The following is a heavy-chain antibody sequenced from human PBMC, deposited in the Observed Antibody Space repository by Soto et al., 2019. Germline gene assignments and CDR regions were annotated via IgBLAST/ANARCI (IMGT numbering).Heavy chain of an antibody. V-gene: IGHV6-1*01. D-gene: IGHD3-9*01. CDR2: AYYRSKWYN. CDR3: ARARRYFDWLDWFDP. J-gene: IGHJ5*02. Sequence: SQTLSLTCAISGDSVSSNSAAWNWIRHSPSRGLEWLGRAYYRSKWYNDYAVSVKSRITINPDTSKNQFSLQLNSVTPEDTAVYYCARARRYFDWLDWFDPWGQGTLVTVSS. CDR1: GDSVSSNSAA.